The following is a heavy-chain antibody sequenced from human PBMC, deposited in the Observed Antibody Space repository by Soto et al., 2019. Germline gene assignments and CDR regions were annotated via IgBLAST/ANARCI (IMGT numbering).Heavy chain of an antibody. V-gene: IGHV2-5*02. CDR3: AHKSYYGSGSLDY. CDR1: GFSLSTGVG. Sequence: QITLKESGPTLVKPTQTLTLTCTFSGFSLSTGVGVGWIRQPPGKALECLALIYWDDDKRYSPSLKSRLTITKDTSKNQVVLIMTNMDPVDTATYYCAHKSYYGSGSLDYWGQGILVTVSS. D-gene: IGHD3-10*01. J-gene: IGHJ4*02. CDR2: IYWDDDK.